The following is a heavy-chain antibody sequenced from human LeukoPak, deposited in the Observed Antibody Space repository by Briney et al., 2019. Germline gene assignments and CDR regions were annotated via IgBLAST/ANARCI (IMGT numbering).Heavy chain of an antibody. CDR1: GGSISSYY. D-gene: IGHD6-19*01. Sequence: SETLSLTCTVSGGSISSYYWSWIRQPAGKGLEWIGRIYTSGSTNYNPSLKSRVTMSVDTSKNQFSLKLSSVTAADTAVYYCARRDQYSSGWSHWYYFDYWGQGTLVTVSS. CDR2: IYTSGST. CDR3: ARRDQYSSGWSHWYYFDY. V-gene: IGHV4-4*07. J-gene: IGHJ4*02.